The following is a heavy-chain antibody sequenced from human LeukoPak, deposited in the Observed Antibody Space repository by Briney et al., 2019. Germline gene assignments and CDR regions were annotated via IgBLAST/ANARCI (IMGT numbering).Heavy chain of an antibody. CDR2: ISWNSGSI. D-gene: IGHD3-22*01. V-gene: IGHV3-9*01. CDR3: AKGGTYYYDSSGLDY. CDR1: GFTFDDYA. J-gene: IGHJ4*02. Sequence: GRSLRLSCAASGFTFDDYAMHWVRQAPGKGLEWVSGISWNSGSIGYADSVKGRFTISRDNAKNSLYLQMNSLRAEDTALYYCAKGGTYYYDSSGLDYWGQGTLVTVSS.